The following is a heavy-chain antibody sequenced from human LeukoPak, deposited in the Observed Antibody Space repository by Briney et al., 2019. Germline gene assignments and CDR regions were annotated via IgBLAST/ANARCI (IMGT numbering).Heavy chain of an antibody. V-gene: IGHV1-46*01. J-gene: IGHJ4*02. Sequence: EASVKVSCKASGYTFTNYYMVWVRQAPGQGLEWMGIINPSSGTTNYAQKFQGRVTMTRDMSTSTVYMELSSLRAEDTAIYYCAKDGKTRNWNYFQAKPVYWGQGTLVTVSS. CDR3: AKDGKTRNWNYFQAKPVY. CDR2: INPSSGTT. CDR1: GYTFTNYY. D-gene: IGHD1-7*01.